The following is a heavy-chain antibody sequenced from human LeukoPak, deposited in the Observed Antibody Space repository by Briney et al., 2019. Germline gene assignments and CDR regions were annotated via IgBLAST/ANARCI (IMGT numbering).Heavy chain of an antibody. Sequence: ASVKVSCKASGYTFINYDSSWVRQAPGQGLEWMGIINPSGGSTSYAQKFQGRVTMTRDMSTSTVYMELSSLRSEDTAVYYCARWQQQDWFDPWGQGTLVTVSS. J-gene: IGHJ5*02. CDR1: GYTFINYD. CDR2: INPSGGST. D-gene: IGHD6-13*01. CDR3: ARWQQQDWFDP. V-gene: IGHV1-46*01.